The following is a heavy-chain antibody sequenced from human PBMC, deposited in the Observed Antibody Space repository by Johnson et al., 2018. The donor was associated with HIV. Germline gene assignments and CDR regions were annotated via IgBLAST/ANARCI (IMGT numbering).Heavy chain of an antibody. CDR1: GFTFSSYG. V-gene: IGHV3-30*02. Sequence: QMQLVESGGGVVQPGGSLRLSCAASGFTFSSYGMHWVRQAPGKGLEWVAFIRYDGSNKYYADSVKGRFTISRDNSKNTLYLQMNRLRAEDTAVYYCAKDQGDDSSHGAAVDIWGQGTMVTVSS. D-gene: IGHD4-11*01. CDR3: AKDQGDDSSHGAAVDI. CDR2: IRYDGSNK. J-gene: IGHJ3*02.